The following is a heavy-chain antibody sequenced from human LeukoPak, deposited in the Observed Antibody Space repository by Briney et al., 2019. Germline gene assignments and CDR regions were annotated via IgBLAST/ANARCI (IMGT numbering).Heavy chain of an antibody. V-gene: IGHV3-23*01. CDR2: ISGSGGST. CDR1: GFTFSSYA. J-gene: IGHJ4*02. Sequence: GGSLRLSCAASGFTFSSYAMSWVRQAPGKGLEWVSAISGSGGSTYYADSVKGRFTISRDNSKNTLYLQMNSLRAEDTAVYYCAKFLPTHIVVANYYFDYWGQGTLVTVSS. CDR3: AKFLPTHIVVANYYFDY. D-gene: IGHD2-21*01.